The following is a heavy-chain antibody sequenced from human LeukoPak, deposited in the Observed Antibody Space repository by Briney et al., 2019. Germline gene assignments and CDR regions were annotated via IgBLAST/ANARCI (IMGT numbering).Heavy chain of an antibody. Sequence: SETLSLTCAVYGGSFSGYYWGWIRQPPGKGLEWIGEINHSGSTNYNPSLKSRVTISVDTSKNQFSLKLSSVTAADTAVYYCARLDPGYCSSTSCYRYYYYYMDVWGKGTTVTVSS. V-gene: IGHV4-34*01. CDR1: GGSFSGYY. CDR2: INHSGST. CDR3: ARLDPGYCSSTSCYRYYYYYMDV. J-gene: IGHJ6*03. D-gene: IGHD2-2*01.